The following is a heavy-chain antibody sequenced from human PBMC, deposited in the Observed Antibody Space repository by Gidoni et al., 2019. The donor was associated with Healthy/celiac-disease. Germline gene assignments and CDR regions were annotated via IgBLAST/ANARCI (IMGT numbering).Heavy chain of an antibody. V-gene: IGHV1-58*01. D-gene: IGHD3-3*01. Sequence: QMQLVQSGPEVKKPGTSVKVSCTASGFTFTSSSVQWVRQARGQRLEWIGWIVVGSGNTNYAQKFQERVTITRDMSTSTAYMELSSLRSEDTAVYYCAAHQDHDFWSGYPDAFDIWGQGTMVTVSS. CDR2: IVVGSGNT. J-gene: IGHJ3*02. CDR3: AAHQDHDFWSGYPDAFDI. CDR1: GFTFTSSS.